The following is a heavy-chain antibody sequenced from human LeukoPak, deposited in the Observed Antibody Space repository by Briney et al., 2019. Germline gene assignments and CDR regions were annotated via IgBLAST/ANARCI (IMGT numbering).Heavy chain of an antibody. J-gene: IGHJ5*02. CDR2: IYYSGST. V-gene: IGHV4-31*03. CDR1: GGSISSGGYY. D-gene: IGHD3-3*01. Sequence: PSETLSLTCTVSGGSISSGGYYWSWIRQHPGKGLEWIGYIYYSGSTYYNPSLKSRVTISVDTSKNQFSLKLSSVTAADTAVYYCARAQLNTYYDFWSGYHLGNWFDPWGQGTLVTVSS. CDR3: ARAQLNTYYDFWSGYHLGNWFDP.